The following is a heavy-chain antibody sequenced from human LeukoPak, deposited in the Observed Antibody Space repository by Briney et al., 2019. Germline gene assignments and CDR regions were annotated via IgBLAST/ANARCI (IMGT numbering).Heavy chain of an antibody. CDR1: GYTFTSYG. V-gene: IGHV1-18*01. D-gene: IGHD6-13*01. CDR3: ARDPPYSSSWYFGYYYYYMDV. CDR2: ISAYNGNT. J-gene: IGHJ6*03. Sequence: ASVKVSCKASGYTFTSYGISWVRQAPGQGLEWMGWISAYNGNTNYAQKLQGRVTMTTDTSTSTAYMELRSLRSDDTAVYYCARDPPYSSSWYFGYYYYYMDVWGNGTTVTISS.